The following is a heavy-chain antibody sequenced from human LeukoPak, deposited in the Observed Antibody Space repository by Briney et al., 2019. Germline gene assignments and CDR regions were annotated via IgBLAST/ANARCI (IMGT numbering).Heavy chain of an antibody. V-gene: IGHV4-59*01. D-gene: IGHD5-24*01. CDR3: ARVVGDGYSDY. CDR1: GGSLSSYY. J-gene: IGHJ4*02. CDR2: IYYRGST. Sequence: PSETLSLTCTVSGGSLSSYYWSWIRQPPGKGLEWIGYIYYRGSTNYNPSLKSRVTISVDTSRNQFSLKLTSVTAADTAVYYCARVVGDGYSDYWGQGTLVTVSS.